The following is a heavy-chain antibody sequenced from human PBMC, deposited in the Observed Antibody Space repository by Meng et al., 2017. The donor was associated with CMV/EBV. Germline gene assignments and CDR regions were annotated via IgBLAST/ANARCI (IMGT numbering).Heavy chain of an antibody. CDR1: GFTFSSYA. V-gene: IGHV3-30-3*01. CDR3: ARDLTMVGFDY. CDR2: ISYDGSNK. J-gene: IGHJ4*02. D-gene: IGHD4/OR15-4a*01. Sequence: QVQLVECGXXXXXPXRSXRLSCAASGFTFSSYAMHWVRQGPGKGLEWVAVISYDGSNKYYADSVKGRFTISRDNSKNTLYLQMNSLRAEDTAVYYCARDLTMVGFDYWGQGTLVTVSS.